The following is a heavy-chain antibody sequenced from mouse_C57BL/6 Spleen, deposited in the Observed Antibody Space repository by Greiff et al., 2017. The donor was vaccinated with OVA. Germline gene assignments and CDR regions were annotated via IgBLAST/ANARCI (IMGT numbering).Heavy chain of an antibody. V-gene: IGHV1-82*01. D-gene: IGHD2-5*01. CDR2: IYPGDGDT. CDR3: ARSSYYSNYGYFDV. Sequence: VKLQESGPELVKPGASVKISCKASGYAFSSSWMNWVKQRPGKGLEWIGRIYPGDGDTNYNGKFKGKATLTADKSSSTAYMQLSSLTSEDSAVYFCARSSYYSNYGYFDVWGTGTTVTVSS. J-gene: IGHJ1*03. CDR1: GYAFSSSW.